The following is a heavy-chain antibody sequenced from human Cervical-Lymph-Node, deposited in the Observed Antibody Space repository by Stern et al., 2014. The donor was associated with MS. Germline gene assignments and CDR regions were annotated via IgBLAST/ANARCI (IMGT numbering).Heavy chain of an antibody. CDR3: ARDETGVAFDI. Sequence: VQLVEYGADVKKPGSSVKVSCKASGGTFSSYAINCVRQAPGQGLEWMGGIIPLFGTATYAQQFPGSVTISADKSTSTVYMELYSLRSDDTAVYYCARDETGVAFDIWGQGTMVTVSS. CDR2: IIPLFGTA. D-gene: IGHD7-27*01. J-gene: IGHJ3*02. CDR1: GGTFSSYA. V-gene: IGHV1-69*06.